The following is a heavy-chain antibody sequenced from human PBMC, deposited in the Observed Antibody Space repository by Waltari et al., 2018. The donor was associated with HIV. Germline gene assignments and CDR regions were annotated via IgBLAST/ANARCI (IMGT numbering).Heavy chain of an antibody. V-gene: IGHV1-69*02. CDR2: IIPILGIA. J-gene: IGHJ4*02. D-gene: IGHD3-22*01. CDR3: ARWENYYDSSGSYYFDY. Sequence: QVQLVQSGAEVKKPGSSVKVSCKASGGPFSSSTISWVRPAPCQGLEWMGRIIPILGIANYAQKFQGRVTITADKSTSTAYMELSSLRSEDTAVYYCARWENYYDSSGSYYFDYWGQGTLVTVSS. CDR1: GGPFSSST.